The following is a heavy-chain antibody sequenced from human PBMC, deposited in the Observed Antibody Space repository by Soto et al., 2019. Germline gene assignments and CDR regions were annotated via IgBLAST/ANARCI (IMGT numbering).Heavy chain of an antibody. CDR3: ARVGSDDSDLGYYCYGMDV. Sequence: QVQLVQSGAEVKKPGASVKVSCKASGYTFTSYYMHWVRQAPGQGLEWMGIINPSGGSTSYAQKFRAGSTMTRDTSTSTVYMELSRLVSEDPAVYYCARVGSDDSDLGYYCYGMDVWGQGTTDTVSS. V-gene: IGHV1-46*01. CDR2: INPSGGST. D-gene: IGHD3-3*01. CDR1: GYTFTSYY. J-gene: IGHJ6*02.